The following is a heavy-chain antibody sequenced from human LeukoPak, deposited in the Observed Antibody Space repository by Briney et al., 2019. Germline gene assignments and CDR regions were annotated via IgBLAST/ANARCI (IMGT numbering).Heavy chain of an antibody. J-gene: IGHJ4*02. CDR2: IIPIFGTA. Sequence: ASVKVSCKASGGTFSSYAISWMRQAPGQGLEWMGGIIPIFGTANYAQKFQGRVTITTDESTGTAYMELSSLRSEDTAVYYCARARDGYSRYFDYWGQGTLVTVSS. D-gene: IGHD5-24*01. CDR1: GGTFSSYA. V-gene: IGHV1-69*05. CDR3: ARARDGYSRYFDY.